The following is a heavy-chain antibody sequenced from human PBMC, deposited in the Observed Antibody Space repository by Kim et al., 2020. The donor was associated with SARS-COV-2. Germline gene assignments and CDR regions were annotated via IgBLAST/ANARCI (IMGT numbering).Heavy chain of an antibody. CDR2: ISWNSGSI. CDR1: GFTFDDYA. CDR3: AKPIARGDAFDI. J-gene: IGHJ3*02. Sequence: GGSLRLSCAASGFTFDDYAMHWVRQAPGKGLEWVSGISWNSGSIGYADSVKGRFTISRDNAKNSLYLQMNSLRAEDTALYYCAKPIARGDAFDIWGQGT. D-gene: IGHD6-13*01. V-gene: IGHV3-9*01.